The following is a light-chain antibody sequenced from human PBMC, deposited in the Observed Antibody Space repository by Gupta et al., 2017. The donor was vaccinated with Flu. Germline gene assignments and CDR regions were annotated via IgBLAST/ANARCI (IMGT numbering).Light chain of an antibody. V-gene: IGLV3-25*03. Sequence: SYELPQPPSVSVCPGQTVTISCTGHTFSTKNTNWYQQNPGQAPILVIFNNTERPSGIPERFSGSNSGTTVTLTISGVQAEDEAAYYCQAADNSGTYLVFGGGTKLTVL. J-gene: IGLJ3*02. CDR2: NNT. CDR3: QAADNSGTYLV. CDR1: TFSTKN.